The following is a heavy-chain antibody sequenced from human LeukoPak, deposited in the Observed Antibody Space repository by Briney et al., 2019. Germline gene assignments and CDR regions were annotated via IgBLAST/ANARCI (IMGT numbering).Heavy chain of an antibody. CDR1: GFTFSSYG. V-gene: IGHV3-33*06. Sequence: GRSLRLSCAASGFTFSSYGMHWVRQAPGKGLEWVAVIWYDGSNKYYADSVKGRFTISRDNSKNMVHLQMNSLRVEDTAVYYCAKRLFSSGWSAFDIWGQGTMVTVSS. D-gene: IGHD6-19*01. CDR3: AKRLFSSGWSAFDI. CDR2: IWYDGSNK. J-gene: IGHJ3*02.